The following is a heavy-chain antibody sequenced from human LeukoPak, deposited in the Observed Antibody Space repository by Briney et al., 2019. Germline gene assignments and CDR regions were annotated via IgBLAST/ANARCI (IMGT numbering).Heavy chain of an antibody. CDR3: ASLEGASYGVGSYYYMDV. CDR1: GFTFSDYY. CDR2: ISINGSTI. Sequence: GGSLRLSCAASGFTFSDYYTSWSRQAPGKGREWGSYISINGSTIYYADSAKGRFTISRGNAKNSLYLQMNSLRSENTAVYYRASLEGASYGVGSYYYMDVWGKGATVTVSS. D-gene: IGHD4-17*01. J-gene: IGHJ6*03. V-gene: IGHV3-11*04.